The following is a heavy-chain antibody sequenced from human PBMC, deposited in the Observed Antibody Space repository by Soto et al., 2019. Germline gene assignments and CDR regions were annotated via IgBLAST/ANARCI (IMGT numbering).Heavy chain of an antibody. CDR2: IITFFGAA. D-gene: IGHD1-1*01. V-gene: IGHV1-69*01. CDR1: GDRFSTYA. J-gene: IGHJ6*02. Sequence: QVQLVQSGAEVRKPGSSLRVSCKASGDRFSTYAINWVRQAPGQGLEWLGGIITFFGAAMYAQKFQGRVTITADEFTTTAYMELSSLRSEDTAVYFCARGGKERFRGPGMDVWGQGTTVTVSS. CDR3: ARGGKERFRGPGMDV.